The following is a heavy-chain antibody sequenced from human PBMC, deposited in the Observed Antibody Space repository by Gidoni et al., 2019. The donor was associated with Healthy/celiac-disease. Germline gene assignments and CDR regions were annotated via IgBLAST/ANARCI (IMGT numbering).Heavy chain of an antibody. CDR1: GFTFDDYT. D-gene: IGHD3-22*01. V-gene: IGHV3-43*01. CDR2: ISWDGGST. CDR3: AKGSSGYYYGFDY. J-gene: IGHJ4*02. Sequence: EVQLVESGGVVVQPGGSLRLSCAASGFTFDDYTMHWVRQAPGKGLEWVSIISWDGGSTYYADSVKGRFTISRDNSKNSLYLQMNSLRTEDTALYYCAKGSSGYYYGFDYWGQGTLVTVSS.